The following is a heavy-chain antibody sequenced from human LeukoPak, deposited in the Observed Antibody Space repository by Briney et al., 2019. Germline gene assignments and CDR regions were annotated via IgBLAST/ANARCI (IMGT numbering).Heavy chain of an antibody. J-gene: IGHJ4*02. V-gene: IGHV3-30*18. D-gene: IGHD6-13*01. Sequence: GRSLRLSCAASGFTFSSYSMHWVRQAPGKGLEWVAVISYDGSNKYYADSVKGRFTISRDNSKNTLYLQMNSLRAEDTAVYYCAKETGPGIAAAEGFDYWGQGTLVTVSS. CDR1: GFTFSSYS. CDR3: AKETGPGIAAAEGFDY. CDR2: ISYDGSNK.